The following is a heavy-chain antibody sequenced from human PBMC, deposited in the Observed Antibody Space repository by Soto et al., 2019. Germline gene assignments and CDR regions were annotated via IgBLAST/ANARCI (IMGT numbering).Heavy chain of an antibody. Sequence: SETLSLTCTVSGGSISSYYWSWIRQPPGKGLEWIGYIYYSGSTNYNPSLKSRVTISVDTSKNQFSLKLSSVTAADTAVYYCARTEETQLVLFDYWGQGTLVTVSS. CDR3: ARTEETQLVLFDY. CDR2: IYYSGST. V-gene: IGHV4-59*01. D-gene: IGHD6-13*01. J-gene: IGHJ4*02. CDR1: GGSISSYY.